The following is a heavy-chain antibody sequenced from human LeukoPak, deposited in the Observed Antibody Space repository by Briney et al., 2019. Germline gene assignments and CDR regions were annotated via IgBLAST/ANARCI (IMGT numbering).Heavy chain of an antibody. CDR2: IYYSGGT. CDR3: ARVYDFWGGYYDY. V-gene: IGHV4-38-2*01. CDR1: GFTFIDYY. J-gene: IGHJ4*02. Sequence: GSLRLSCAASGFTFIDYYMNWIRQAPGKGLEWIGSIYYSGGTYYNPSLKSRVNISVDTSKKECSLKLSSVTAADTAVYYCARVYDFWGGYYDYWGQGTLVTVSS. D-gene: IGHD3-3*01.